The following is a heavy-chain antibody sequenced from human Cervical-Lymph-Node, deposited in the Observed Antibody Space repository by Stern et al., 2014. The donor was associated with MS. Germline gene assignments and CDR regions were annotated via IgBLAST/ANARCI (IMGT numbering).Heavy chain of an antibody. CDR3: ARLYYYDSSGYPGY. CDR1: GFTFSDYY. V-gene: IGHV3-11*01. J-gene: IGHJ4*02. Sequence: QVQLGQSGGGLVQPGGSLRLSCAASGFTFSDYYMSWIRQAPGKGLEGVSYISSSGSTIYYADSVKGRFTISRDNAKNSLYLQMNSLRAEDTAVYYCARLYYYDSSGYPGYWGQGTLVTVSS. CDR2: ISSSGSTI. D-gene: IGHD3-22*01.